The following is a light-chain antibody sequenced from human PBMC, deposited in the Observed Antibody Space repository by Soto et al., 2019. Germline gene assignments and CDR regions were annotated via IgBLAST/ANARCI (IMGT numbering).Light chain of an antibody. J-gene: IGLJ1*01. CDR2: EVS. CDR3: SSYGSTSTRYV. CDR1: SSDVDGYNY. V-gene: IGLV2-14*01. Sequence: QSALTQPASVSGSPGQSITISCTGTSSDVDGYNYVSWYQQHPGKAPKLMIYEVSNRPSGVSNRFSGSKSGNTASLTISGLQPEDEADYFCSSYGSTSTRYVFGTGTKVTVL.